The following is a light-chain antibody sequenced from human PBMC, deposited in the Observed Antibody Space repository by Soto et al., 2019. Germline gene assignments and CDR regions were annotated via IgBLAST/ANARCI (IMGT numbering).Light chain of an antibody. CDR3: VTWDSSLSAWV. CDR1: SSNIGNNY. CDR2: ENI. J-gene: IGLJ1*01. Sequence: QSVLTQPPSVSAAPGQKVTISCSGSSSNIGNNYVSWYQQLPGTAPKLLIYENIKRPSGIPDRFSGSKSGTSATLGITGLQTGDEAYYYCVTWDSSLSAWVFGAGTKLTVL. V-gene: IGLV1-51*02.